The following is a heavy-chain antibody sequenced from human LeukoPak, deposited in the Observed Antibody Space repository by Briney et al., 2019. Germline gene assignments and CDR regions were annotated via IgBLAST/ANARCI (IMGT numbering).Heavy chain of an antibody. CDR3: ARGLQYQLLPYYYYYMDV. D-gene: IGHD2-2*01. CDR1: GGSISSYY. V-gene: IGHV4-34*01. Sequence: PSETLSLTCTVSGGSISSYYWSWIRQPPGKGLEWIGEINHSGSTNYNPSLKSRVTISVDTSKNQFSLKLSSVTAADTAVYYCARGLQYQLLPYYYYYMDVWGKGTTVTVSS. J-gene: IGHJ6*03. CDR2: INHSGST.